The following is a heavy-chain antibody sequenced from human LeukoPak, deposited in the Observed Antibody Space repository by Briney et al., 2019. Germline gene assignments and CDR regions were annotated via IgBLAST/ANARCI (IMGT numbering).Heavy chain of an antibody. V-gene: IGHV4-4*02. CDR1: GGSVSSSNW. CDR2: IYHSGST. CDR3: ARSTHTYYYDSSGYQTPDAFDI. D-gene: IGHD3-22*01. J-gene: IGHJ3*02. Sequence: SGTLSLTCAVSGGSVSSSNWWSWVRQPPGKGLEWIGEIYHSGSTNYNPSLKSRVTISVDKSKNQFSLKLSSVTAADTAVYYCARSTHTYYYDSSGYQTPDAFDIWGQGTMVTVSS.